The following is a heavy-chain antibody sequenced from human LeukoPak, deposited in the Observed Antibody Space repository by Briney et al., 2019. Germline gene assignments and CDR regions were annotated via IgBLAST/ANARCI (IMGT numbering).Heavy chain of an antibody. D-gene: IGHD6-6*01. V-gene: IGHV4-39*07. CDR3: ARLVFSSSSGAYYFDY. CDR2: IYYSGST. CDR1: GGSISSSSYY. Sequence: PSETLSLTCTVSGGSISSSSYYWGWIRQPPGKGLEWIGSIYYSGSTYYNPSLKSRVTISVDTSKNQFSLKLSSVTAADTAVYYCARLVFSSSSGAYYFDYWGQGTLVTVSS. J-gene: IGHJ4*02.